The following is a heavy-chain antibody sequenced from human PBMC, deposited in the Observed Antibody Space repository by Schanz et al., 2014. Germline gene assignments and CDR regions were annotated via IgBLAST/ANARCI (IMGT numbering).Heavy chain of an antibody. V-gene: IGHV3-53*01. J-gene: IGHJ3*01. D-gene: IGHD5-12*01. CDR2: IYSDGRT. CDR1: GFTVSSNY. CDR3: ARDEGRDGYNLAFDV. Sequence: EVQLVESGGGLIQPGGSLRLSCVASGFTVSSNYMSWVRQAPGKGLEWVSVIYSDGRTYYGDSVKGRFTISRDNSKNTLYLQMNSLRPEDTALYFCARDEGRDGYNLAFDVWGQGTLVTVSS.